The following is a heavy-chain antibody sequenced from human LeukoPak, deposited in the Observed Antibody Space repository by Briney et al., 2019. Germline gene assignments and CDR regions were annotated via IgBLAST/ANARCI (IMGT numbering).Heavy chain of an antibody. CDR2: IRYDGSNK. CDR3: AKGEHRRGYYYGMDV. CDR1: GFTFRIYG. V-gene: IGHV3-30*02. D-gene: IGHD1-26*01. J-gene: IGHJ6*02. Sequence: GGSLRLSCAASGFTFRIYGMHCVRQAPGKGLEGVAFIRYDGSNKYYADSVKGRFTISKDNSKNTLYLQMNSLRAEDTAVYYCAKGEHRRGYYYGMDVWGQGTTVTVSS.